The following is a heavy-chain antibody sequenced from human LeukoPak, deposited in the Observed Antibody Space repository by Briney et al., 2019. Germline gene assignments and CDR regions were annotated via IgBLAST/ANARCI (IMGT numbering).Heavy chain of an antibody. CDR3: ARGPITGTTGDDY. Sequence: SETLSLTCAVYGGSFSGYYWSWMRQPPGKGLEWIREINHSGSTNYNPSLKSRVTISVDTSKNLFSRKLSSVTAADTAVYYCARGPITGTTGDDYWGQGTLVTVSS. CDR2: INHSGST. D-gene: IGHD1-7*01. J-gene: IGHJ4*02. CDR1: GGSFSGYY. V-gene: IGHV4-34*01.